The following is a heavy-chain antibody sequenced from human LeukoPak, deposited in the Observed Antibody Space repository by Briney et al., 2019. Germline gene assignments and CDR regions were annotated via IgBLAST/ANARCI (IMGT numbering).Heavy chain of an antibody. CDR3: ARSSRSSGWYFDY. CDR1: GGSISNSY. Sequence: SETLSLTCTVSGGSISNSYWSWIRQPPGEGLEWIGSIYYSGSTYYNPSLKSRVTISVDTSKNQFSLKLSSVTAADTAVYYCARSSRSSGWYFDYWGQGTLVTVSS. D-gene: IGHD6-19*01. J-gene: IGHJ4*02. V-gene: IGHV4-59*05. CDR2: IYYSGST.